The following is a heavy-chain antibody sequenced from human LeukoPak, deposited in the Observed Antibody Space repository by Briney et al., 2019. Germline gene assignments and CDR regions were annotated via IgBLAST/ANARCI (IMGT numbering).Heavy chain of an antibody. D-gene: IGHD3-10*01. CDR1: GASISSGNYY. Sequence: PSQTLSLTCTVPGASISSGNYYWSWIRQPAGKGLEWIGRVHTSVGTNYNPSFKSRVTISLDTSKNQFSLRLTSVTAADTAMYYCARGVSLVRGMWFDPWGQGTLVTVSS. V-gene: IGHV4-61*02. CDR2: VHTSVGT. CDR3: ARGVSLVRGMWFDP. J-gene: IGHJ5*02.